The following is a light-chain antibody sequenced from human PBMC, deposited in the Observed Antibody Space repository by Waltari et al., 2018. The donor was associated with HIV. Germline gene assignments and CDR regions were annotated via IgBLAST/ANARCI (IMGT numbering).Light chain of an antibody. V-gene: IGLV1-44*01. CDR1: TSNIGSNA. Sequence: QSVLTQPPSTSGTPGQRVTISCSGSTSNIGSNAVHWYRQLPGTAPKLVIYSNNQRMPGVPDRFTGSKSGTSASLAISGLQSEDEAVYYCAAWDDSLTGNVIFGGGTKLTVL. CDR2: SNN. CDR3: AAWDDSLTGNVI. J-gene: IGLJ2*01.